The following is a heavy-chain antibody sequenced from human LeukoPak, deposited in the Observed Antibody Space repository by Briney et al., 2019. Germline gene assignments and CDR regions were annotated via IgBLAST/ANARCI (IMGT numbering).Heavy chain of an antibody. V-gene: IGHV1-8*01. J-gene: IGHJ5*02. CDR2: MNPNSGNT. CDR3: ARGRRAAAGTFDP. CDR1: GYTSTSND. Sequence: ASVKVSCKASGYTSTSNDINWVRQATGQGLEWMGWMNPNSGNTGYAQKFQGRVTMTRNTSKSTAYMELSSLRSEDTAVYYCARGRRAAAGTFDPWGQGTLVTVSS. D-gene: IGHD6-13*01.